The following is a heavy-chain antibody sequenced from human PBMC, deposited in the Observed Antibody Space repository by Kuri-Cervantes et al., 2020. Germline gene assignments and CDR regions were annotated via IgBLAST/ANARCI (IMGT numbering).Heavy chain of an antibody. D-gene: IGHD6-6*01. CDR1: GGTFSSYA. CDR3: AREAAFGSPSWSDP. V-gene: IGHV1-69*13. J-gene: IGHJ5*02. Sequence: SVKVSCKASGGTFSSYAISWVRQAPGQGLEWMGGIIPIFGTANYAQKFQGRVTITADESTSTAYMELSSLRSEDTAVYYCAREAAFGSPSWSDPWGQGTLVTVSS. CDR2: IIPIFGTA.